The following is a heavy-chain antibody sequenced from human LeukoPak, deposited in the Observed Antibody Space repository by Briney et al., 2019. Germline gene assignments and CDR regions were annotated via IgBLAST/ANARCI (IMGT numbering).Heavy chain of an antibody. J-gene: IGHJ4*02. CDR2: ISGSSSYI. Sequence: GGSLRLSCAASGFTFSSYSMNWVRQAPGKGLEWVSSISGSSSYIYYADSVKGRFTISGDNAKNSLYLQMNSLRAEDTAVYYCARGISYFDYWGQGTLVTVSS. V-gene: IGHV3-21*01. D-gene: IGHD5-18*01. CDR3: ARGISYFDY. CDR1: GFTFSSYS.